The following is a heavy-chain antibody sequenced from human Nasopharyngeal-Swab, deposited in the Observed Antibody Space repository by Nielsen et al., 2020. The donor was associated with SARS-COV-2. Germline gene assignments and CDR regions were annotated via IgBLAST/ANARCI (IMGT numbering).Heavy chain of an antibody. V-gene: IGHV3-9*01. CDR3: AKENPAGAGQGAFDY. D-gene: IGHD6-19*01. CDR2: ISWNSGSI. Sequence: GGSLRLSCAASGFTFDDYAMHWVRQAPGKGLEWVSGISWNSGSIGYADSVKGRFTVSRDNAKNSLYLQMNSLRAEDTALYYCAKENPAGAGQGAFDYWGQGTLVTVSS. CDR1: GFTFDDYA. J-gene: IGHJ4*02.